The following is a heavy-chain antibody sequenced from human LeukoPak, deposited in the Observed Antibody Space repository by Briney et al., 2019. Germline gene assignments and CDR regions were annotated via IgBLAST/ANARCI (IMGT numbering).Heavy chain of an antibody. D-gene: IGHD3-9*01. CDR2: ISTSGST. Sequence: PSETLSLTCTVSGGSISSYYWSWIRQPAGKGLEWIGRISTSGSTNYNPSLKSRVTMSVDTSKNQFSLKLSSVTAADTAVYYCARAKTYYDILTGYPNGWNWFDPWGQGTLVTVPS. CDR3: ARAKTYYDILTGYPNGWNWFDP. J-gene: IGHJ5*02. CDR1: GGSISSYY. V-gene: IGHV4-4*07.